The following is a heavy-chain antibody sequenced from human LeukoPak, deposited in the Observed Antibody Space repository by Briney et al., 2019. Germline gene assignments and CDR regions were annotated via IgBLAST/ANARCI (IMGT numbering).Heavy chain of an antibody. CDR3: ARPNTAMAMDAFDI. Sequence: GESLKISCKGSGYRFTSYWIAWVRQMPGKGLEWMGIIYPGDSDTRYSPSFQGQVTISADKSISTAYLQWSSLKASDTAMYYGARPNTAMAMDAFDIWGQGTMVTVSS. J-gene: IGHJ3*02. CDR2: IYPGDSDT. D-gene: IGHD5-18*01. V-gene: IGHV5-51*01. CDR1: GYRFTSYW.